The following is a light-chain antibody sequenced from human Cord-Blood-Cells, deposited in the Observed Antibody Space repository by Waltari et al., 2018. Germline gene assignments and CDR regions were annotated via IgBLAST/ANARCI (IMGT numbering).Light chain of an antibody. CDR3: QQYNNWPLT. CDR2: GAS. J-gene: IGKJ4*01. Sequence: EIVMTQSQATLSVSQGERATLSCRASQSVSSNLAWYQQKPGQAPRLLIYGASTRATGIPARFSGSGSGTEFTLTISSLQSEDFAVYYCQQYNNWPLTFGGGTKVEIK. CDR1: QSVSSN. V-gene: IGKV3-15*01.